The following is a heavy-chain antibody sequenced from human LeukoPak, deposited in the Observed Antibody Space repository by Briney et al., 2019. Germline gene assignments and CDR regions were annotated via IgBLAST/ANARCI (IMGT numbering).Heavy chain of an antibody. CDR2: INHSGST. CDR1: GGSFSGYY. V-gene: IGHV4-34*01. D-gene: IGHD6-19*01. J-gene: IGHJ4*02. CDR3: ARNTYSGWYRPPRKPGFFDY. Sequence: SETLSLTCAVYGGSFSGYYWSWIRQPPGKGLEWIGEINHSGSTNYNPSLTSRVTISVDTSKNQFSLKLSSVTAADTAVYYCARNTYSGWYRPPRKPGFFDYWGQGTLVTVSS.